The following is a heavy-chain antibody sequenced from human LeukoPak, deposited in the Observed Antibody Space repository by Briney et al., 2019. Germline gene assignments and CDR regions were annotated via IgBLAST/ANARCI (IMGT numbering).Heavy chain of an antibody. CDR1: GDSISSYY. V-gene: IGHV4-4*09. CDR2: IYTSVST. CDR3: ARHARSDYANAKFDY. Sequence: PSETLSLTCTVSGDSISSYYWSWIRQPPGKGQELIGYIYTSVSTNYNPSLTSRVTMSVDKSKNQFPLKLSSVAAADTAVYYCARHARSDYANAKFDYWGQGALVTVSS. D-gene: IGHD4-17*01. J-gene: IGHJ4*02.